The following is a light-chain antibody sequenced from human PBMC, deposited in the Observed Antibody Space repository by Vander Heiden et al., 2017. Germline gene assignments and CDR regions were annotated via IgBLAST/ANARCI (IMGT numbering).Light chain of an antibody. V-gene: IGLV3-9*01. CDR3: QVWDSSTVV. J-gene: IGLJ2*01. CDR2: RDN. Sequence: SYELTQPLSVSVALGQPARITCGGRGGSNIGSKNVQGYQQRPGQAPVLVIYRDNNRPSGIPARLSGSNSENTATLTITGAQAGDEGDYYCQVWDSSTVVFGGGTKLTVL. CDR1: NIGSKN.